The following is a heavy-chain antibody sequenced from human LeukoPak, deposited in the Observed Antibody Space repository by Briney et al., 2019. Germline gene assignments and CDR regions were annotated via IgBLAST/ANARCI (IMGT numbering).Heavy chain of an antibody. CDR2: ISYSGST. CDR3: AKSPPAVTTTDWYFDL. J-gene: IGHJ2*01. V-gene: IGHV4-59*01. D-gene: IGHD4-17*01. CDR1: GDSISSDY. Sequence: SETLSLTCSASGDSISSDYWSWVRQPPGKGLEWIGYISYSGSTKSNPALKSRVTISGDRSKNQFSLKMTSVTAADTAVYYCAKSPPAVTTTDWYFDLWGRGTLVTVSS.